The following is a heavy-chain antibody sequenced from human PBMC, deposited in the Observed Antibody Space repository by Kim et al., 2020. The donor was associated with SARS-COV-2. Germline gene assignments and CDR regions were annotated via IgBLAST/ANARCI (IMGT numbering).Heavy chain of an antibody. J-gene: IGHJ4*02. V-gene: IGHV1-8*01. Sequence: MNPTSGNTGYAQKLQGRVTMSWSTSISTAYMELTSLTSDDTAMYYCARGDYWGQGTLVTVSS. CDR3: ARGDY. CDR2: MNPTSGNT.